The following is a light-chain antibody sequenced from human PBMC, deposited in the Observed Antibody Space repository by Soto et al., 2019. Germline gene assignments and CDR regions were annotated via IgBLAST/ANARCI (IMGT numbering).Light chain of an antibody. CDR2: YAS. CDR3: QHHNDWVKA. J-gene: IGKJ2*01. Sequence: EIVVTQSPATLSVSPGERATLSCRASQSVDNKLAWYQQKPGQAPRLLIYYASTRATGVPARFSGSGSGTEFTLTISRLQSEDFAVYYCQHHNDWVKAFGQGTKLEI. CDR1: QSVDNK. V-gene: IGKV3D-15*01.